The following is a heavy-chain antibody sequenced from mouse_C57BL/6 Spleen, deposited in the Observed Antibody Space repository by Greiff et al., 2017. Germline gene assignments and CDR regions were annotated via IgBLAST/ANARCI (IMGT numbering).Heavy chain of an antibody. D-gene: IGHD1-1*01. CDR3: ARKGLYYGSSYWYFDV. Sequence: QVQLKESGSELRSPGSSVKLSCKDFDSEVFPIAYMSWVRQKPGHGFEWIGGILPSIGRTIYGEKFEDKATLDADTLSNTAYLELNSLTSEDSAIYYCARKGLYYGSSYWYFDVWGTGTTVTVSS. J-gene: IGHJ1*03. CDR1: DSEVFPIAY. CDR2: ILPSIGRT. V-gene: IGHV15-2*01.